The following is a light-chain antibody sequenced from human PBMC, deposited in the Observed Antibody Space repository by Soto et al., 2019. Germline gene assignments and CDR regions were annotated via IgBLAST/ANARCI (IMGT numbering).Light chain of an antibody. CDR2: NTS. Sequence: EIVLTQSPATLCLSPGENATLSCRASQSVSTTHLAWYKQKRGQAPRLIIYNTSTRATVFPARFSGSGSGTDFTLTISRLETEDFAVYDFQQYGSWLITFGQGTRLEIK. V-gene: IGKV3-20*01. J-gene: IGKJ5*01. CDR1: QSVSTTH. CDR3: QQYGSWLIT.